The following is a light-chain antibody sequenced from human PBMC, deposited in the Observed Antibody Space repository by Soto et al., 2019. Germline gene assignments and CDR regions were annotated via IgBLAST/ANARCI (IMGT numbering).Light chain of an antibody. Sequence: EIVMTQSPATLSVSPGEGATLSCRASQSVRSDLAWYQHKPGLAPRLPIYGVSTRATGIPVRFSGSGSGTEFTLSISSLQSEDSAIYYCQHYNNLPLTFGGGTKVDIK. CDR1: QSVRSD. CDR2: GVS. J-gene: IGKJ4*01. V-gene: IGKV3-15*01. CDR3: QHYNNLPLT.